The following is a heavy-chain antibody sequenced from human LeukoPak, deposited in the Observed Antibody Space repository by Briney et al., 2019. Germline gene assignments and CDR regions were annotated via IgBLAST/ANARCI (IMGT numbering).Heavy chain of an antibody. CDR2: INPKSGGT. D-gene: IGHD3-22*01. J-gene: IGHJ3*02. CDR3: ARELADSSGYYYPAFDI. CDR1: GYTFTGYY. V-gene: IGHV1-2*02. Sequence: ASVKVCCKASGYTFTGYYMHWVRQAPGQGVEWMGWINPKSGGTNYAQKLQGRVTMTRDTSISTAYMELSRLRSDDTAVYYCARELADSSGYYYPAFDIWGQGTMVTGSS.